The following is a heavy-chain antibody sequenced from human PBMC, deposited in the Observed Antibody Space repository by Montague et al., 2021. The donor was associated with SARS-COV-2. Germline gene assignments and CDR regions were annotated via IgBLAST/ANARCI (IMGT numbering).Heavy chain of an antibody. V-gene: IGHV3-23*01. Sequence: SLRLSCAASGFAFNNFAMTWFRQAPGKGLEWVSSIFVSGAGTYYADSVKGRFTISRDNSKNTLYLQMNSLRAEDTAKYYCGKQPGAWAVVYWYVDLWGRGTVVSVSS. CDR3: GKQPGAWAVVYWYVDL. CDR2: IFVSGAGT. CDR1: GFAFNNFA. J-gene: IGHJ2*01. D-gene: IGHD3-10*01.